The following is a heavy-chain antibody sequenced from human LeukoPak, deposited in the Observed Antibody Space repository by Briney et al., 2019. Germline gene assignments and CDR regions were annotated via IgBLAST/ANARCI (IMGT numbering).Heavy chain of an antibody. D-gene: IGHD1-1*01. CDR2: INHSGST. Sequence: PSETPSLTCAVYGGSFSGYYWSWIRQPPGKGLEWIGEINHSGSTNYNPSLRSRVTISVDTSKNQFSLKLSSVTAADTAVYYCARASDPETGTETFDYWGQGTLVTVSS. J-gene: IGHJ4*02. CDR1: GGSFSGYY. V-gene: IGHV4-34*01. CDR3: ARASDPETGTETFDY.